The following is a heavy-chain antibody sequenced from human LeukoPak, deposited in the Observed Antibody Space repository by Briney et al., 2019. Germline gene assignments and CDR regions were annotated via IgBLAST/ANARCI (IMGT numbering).Heavy chain of an antibody. V-gene: IGHV4-59*08. CDR2: IYYSGST. J-gene: IGHJ4*02. D-gene: IGHD6-19*01. CDR3: ARQAVAGTHY. Sequence: KTSETLSLTCTVSGGSISSYYWSWIRQPPGKGLEWIGYIYYSGSTNYNPSLKSRVTISVDKSKNQFSLKLSSVTAADTAVYYCARQAVAGTHYWGQGTLVTVSS. CDR1: GGSISSYY.